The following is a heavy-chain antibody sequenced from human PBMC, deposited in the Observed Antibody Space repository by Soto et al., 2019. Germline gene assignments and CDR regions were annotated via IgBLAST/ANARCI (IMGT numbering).Heavy chain of an antibody. CDR3: ARLHGYCISSSCHGHYAMDV. D-gene: IGHD2-2*01. Sequence: QLQLQESGPGLVKPSETLSLTCTVSSASISSSSYTWGWIRRPPGKGRECIGRPYYSGTTYSNPSFNSRLPVSLYASKNQFSLRVTSVTAADTAVYYCARLHGYCISSSCHGHYAMDVWGQGTTVTVSS. CDR1: SASISSSSYT. V-gene: IGHV4-39*01. CDR2: PYYSGTT. J-gene: IGHJ6*02.